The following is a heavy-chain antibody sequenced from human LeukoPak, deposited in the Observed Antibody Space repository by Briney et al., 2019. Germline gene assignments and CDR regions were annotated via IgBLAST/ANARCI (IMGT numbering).Heavy chain of an antibody. CDR1: GGSISSGDYY. D-gene: IGHD2-21*02. CDR3: ARVLAYCGGDCYSRWFGP. J-gene: IGHJ5*02. Sequence: NPSQTLSLTCTVSGGSISSGDYYWSWIRQPPGKGLEWIGYIYYSGSTYYNPSLKSRITISVDTSKNQFSLKLSSVTAADTAVYYCARVLAYCGGDCYSRWFGPWGQGTLVTVSS. CDR2: IYYSGST. V-gene: IGHV4-30-4*01.